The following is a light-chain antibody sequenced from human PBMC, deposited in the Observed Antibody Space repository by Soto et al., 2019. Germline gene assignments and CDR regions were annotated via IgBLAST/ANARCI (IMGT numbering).Light chain of an antibody. V-gene: IGKV3-20*01. J-gene: IGKJ1*01. CDR3: QQYGSIPWT. CDR2: GAS. Sequence: PGNRATLSCRASQSVSSGYLAXYQXKXGXXXRXXXYGASSRATGIPDRFSGSGYGTDFTLTISRLEPEDFAVYYCQQYGSIPWTFGQGAKVDIK. CDR1: QSVSSGY.